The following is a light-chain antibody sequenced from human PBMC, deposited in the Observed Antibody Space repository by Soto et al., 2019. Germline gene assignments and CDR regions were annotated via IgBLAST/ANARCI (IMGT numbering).Light chain of an antibody. CDR3: QQSHSTPPDT. CDR1: QAISSL. V-gene: IGKV1-39*01. Sequence: DIHMTQFPSSLSASVGEKVTITCRASQAISSLLNWYQQKPGKAPRLLIHHASSLQSGVPSRFSGSGSGTDSTLTISNLQPEDSATYYCQQSHSTPPDTFGQGTKLEIK. CDR2: HAS. J-gene: IGKJ2*01.